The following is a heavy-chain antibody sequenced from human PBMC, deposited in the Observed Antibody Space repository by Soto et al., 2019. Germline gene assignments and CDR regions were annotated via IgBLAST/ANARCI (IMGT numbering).Heavy chain of an antibody. CDR2: VSPYNDYT. D-gene: IGHD3-16*01. CDR3: ARGGYYVNTWGKLSHYGLDV. J-gene: IGHJ6*02. V-gene: IGHV1-18*01. CDR1: GYTFIRYG. Sequence: QVQLVQSAAEVKKPGASVRVSCKASGYTFIRYGIAWVRQAPGQGLEWMGRVSPYNDYTIYAQKLQGRVTMTADTSTRTVYMELRGLISDDTAVYSCARGGYYVNTWGKLSHYGLDVWGQGTSVTVSS.